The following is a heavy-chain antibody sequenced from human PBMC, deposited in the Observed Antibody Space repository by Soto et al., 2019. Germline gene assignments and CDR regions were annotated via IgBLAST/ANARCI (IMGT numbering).Heavy chain of an antibody. Sequence: PSETLSLTCTVSGGSISSSTYYWGWMRQPPGKGLEWIASFFYGGKNYYNPSLKSRVTISVDRSKNQFSLKLSSVTAADTAVYYCARAGTTMVRGVNSGWFDPWGQGTLVT. J-gene: IGHJ5*02. CDR2: FFYGGKN. CDR3: ARAGTTMVRGVNSGWFDP. CDR1: GGSISSSTYY. V-gene: IGHV4-39*07. D-gene: IGHD3-10*01.